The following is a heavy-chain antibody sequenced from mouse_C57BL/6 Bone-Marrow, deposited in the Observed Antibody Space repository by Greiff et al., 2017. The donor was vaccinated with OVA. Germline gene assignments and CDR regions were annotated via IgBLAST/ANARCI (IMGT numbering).Heavy chain of an antibody. V-gene: IGHV7-3*01. D-gene: IGHD1-1*01. J-gene: IGHJ4*01. Sequence: EVKLQESGGGLVQPGGSLSLSCAASGFTFTDYYMSWVRQPPGKALEWLGFIRNKANGYTTEYSASVKGRFTISRDNSQSILYLQMKALRAEDSATYYCARWGGATVPPYAMDYWGQGTSVTVSS. CDR3: ARWGGATVPPYAMDY. CDR1: GFTFTDYY. CDR2: IRNKANGYTT.